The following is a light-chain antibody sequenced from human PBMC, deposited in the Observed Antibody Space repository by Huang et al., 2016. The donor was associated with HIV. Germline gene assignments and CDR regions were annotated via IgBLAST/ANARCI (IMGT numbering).Light chain of an antibody. V-gene: IGKV3-11*01. CDR2: DAS. CDR1: QSVSTY. J-gene: IGKJ2*01. Sequence: EIVLTQSPATLSLSPGQSATLSCRASQSVSTYLAWYQQKPGQAPRPLIYDASNRATGIPARCSGSGSWTDFTLTISSLEPEDVAIYYCQQRSSWYTFGQGTKLEIK. CDR3: QQRSSWYT.